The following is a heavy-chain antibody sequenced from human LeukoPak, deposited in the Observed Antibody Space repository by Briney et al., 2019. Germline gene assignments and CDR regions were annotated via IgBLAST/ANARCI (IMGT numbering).Heavy chain of an antibody. D-gene: IGHD6-19*01. J-gene: IGHJ5*02. Sequence: GGSLRLSRAASGFTFSSYAMSWVRRAPGKGLEWVSAISGSGGSTYYADSVKGRFTISRDNSKNTLYLQMNSLRAEDTAVYYCAKEAIAVAGTKGRNWFDPWGQGTLVTVSS. CDR3: AKEAIAVAGTKGRNWFDP. V-gene: IGHV3-23*01. CDR2: ISGSGGST. CDR1: GFTFSSYA.